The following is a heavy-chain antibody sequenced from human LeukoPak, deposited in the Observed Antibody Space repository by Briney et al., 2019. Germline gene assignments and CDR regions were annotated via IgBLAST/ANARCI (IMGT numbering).Heavy chain of an antibody. J-gene: IGHJ3*02. D-gene: IGHD4-17*01. CDR3: ARENGDYDAFDI. CDR2: IGTTSGAI. CDR1: GFTFSDYY. V-gene: IGHV3-11*04. Sequence: GGSLRLSCAASGFTFSDYYMSWIRQAPGKGLEWVSYIGTTSGAIYYADSVKGRFTISRDNAKNTLYLQMNSLRAEDTAVFYCARENGDYDAFDIWGQGTMVTVSS.